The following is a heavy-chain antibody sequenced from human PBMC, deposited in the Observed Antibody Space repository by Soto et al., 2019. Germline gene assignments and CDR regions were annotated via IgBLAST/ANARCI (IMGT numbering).Heavy chain of an antibody. CDR2: IDKVGTDS. CDR3: ARGWFGPDV. J-gene: IGHJ6*03. V-gene: IGHV3-74*01. D-gene: IGHD3-10*01. Sequence: EVQLVESGGGLVQPGGSLRLSCAASEFAFSGRSVHWVRQAPGKGLVWVSGIDKVGTDSTYADSVKGRFTSSRDNAKNTVYLQMNRLRVEDTAVYYCARGWFGPDVWGKGTTVTVSS. CDR1: EFAFSGRS.